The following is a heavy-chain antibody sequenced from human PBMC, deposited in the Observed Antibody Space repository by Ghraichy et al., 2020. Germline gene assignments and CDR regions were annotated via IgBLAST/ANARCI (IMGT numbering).Heavy chain of an antibody. CDR2: IIPIFVKA. J-gene: IGHJ4*02. V-gene: IGHV1-69*13. Sequence: SVKISCKASGGTFTSYAITWGRQAPGQGLEWVGGIIPIFVKANYAQKFQGRVTITADESTSTFYMDRSSLRSEDTAVYYCGSHPRLQVSDYFDYWGQGTLVPVSS. CDR3: GSHPRLQVSDYFDY. D-gene: IGHD6-19*01. CDR1: GGTFTSYA.